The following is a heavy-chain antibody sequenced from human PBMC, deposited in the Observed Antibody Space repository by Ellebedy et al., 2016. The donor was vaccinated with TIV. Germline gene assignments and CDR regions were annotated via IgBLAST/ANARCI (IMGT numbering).Heavy chain of an antibody. V-gene: IGHV3-23*01. D-gene: IGHD3-10*01. CDR1: GFTFVSYP. J-gene: IGHJ4*02. CDR2: IGGSGGSK. Sequence: GGSLRLSXAASGFTFVSYPMSWVRQAPGKGLEWVSTIGGSGGSKWYADSVKGRFTISRDNSKNTLYLQMNSLRAEDTAVYYCARSELGVSFDYWGQGTLVTVSS. CDR3: ARSELGVSFDY.